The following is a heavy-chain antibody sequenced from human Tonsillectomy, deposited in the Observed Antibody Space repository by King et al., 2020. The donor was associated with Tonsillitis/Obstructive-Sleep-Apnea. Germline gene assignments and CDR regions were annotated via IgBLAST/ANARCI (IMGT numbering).Heavy chain of an antibody. J-gene: IGHJ6*03. Sequence: VQLVESGPEVKKPGEPLKISCKDSGNSFTRYWIVWVRQMPGKGLEWMGSVFPADSDTRYSPSFQGQVTIPADRSISTAYLHWSSLKASDSAIYYCARPDCSGGSCNMDVWGKGTTVTVSS. D-gene: IGHD2-15*01. CDR1: GNSFTRYW. V-gene: IGHV5-51*01. CDR2: VFPADSDT. CDR3: ARPDCSGGSCNMDV.